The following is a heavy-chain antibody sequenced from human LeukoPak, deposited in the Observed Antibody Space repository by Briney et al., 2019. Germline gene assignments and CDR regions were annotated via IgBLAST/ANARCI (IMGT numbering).Heavy chain of an antibody. CDR1: GYTFTGYY. Sequence: ASVKVSCKASGYTFTGYYMHWVRQAPGQGLEWMGWTNPNTGATNYAQKFQGRVTMTTDTSISTAYMELSRLRSDDTAVYYCVTLLSNAAFDYWGQGALVTVSS. V-gene: IGHV1-2*02. D-gene: IGHD6-25*01. CDR2: TNPNTGAT. CDR3: VTLLSNAAFDY. J-gene: IGHJ4*02.